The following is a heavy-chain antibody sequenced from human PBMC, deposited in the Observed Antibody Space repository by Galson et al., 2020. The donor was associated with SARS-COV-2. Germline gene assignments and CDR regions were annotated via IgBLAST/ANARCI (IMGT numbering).Heavy chain of an antibody. J-gene: IGHJ4*02. Sequence: ETSETLSLTCVVSGVSISGSYWSWIRQPPGKELEWIGYIYSSGTTNYNPSLRNRVSISEDTSKNQFSLNMNSVTAADTAIYYCARYQRRSGWYVFDYWGQGILVTVSS. D-gene: IGHD6-19*01. CDR3: ARYQRRSGWYVFDY. CDR1: GVSISGSY. CDR2: IYSSGTT. V-gene: IGHV4-59*08.